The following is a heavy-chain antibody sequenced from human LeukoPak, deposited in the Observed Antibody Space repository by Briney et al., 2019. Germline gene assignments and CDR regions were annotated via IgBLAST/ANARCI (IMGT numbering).Heavy chain of an antibody. Sequence: PGGSLRLSCAASVFTFTDSYMSWIRQAPGRGLSWVSYISSSGSTIYYADSVKGRFTISRDNAKNSLYLQMNSLRAEDTAVYYCARDSLFATTSGGSDYWGQGTLVTVSS. J-gene: IGHJ4*02. D-gene: IGHD3-16*01. CDR2: ISSSGSTI. CDR3: ARDSLFATTSGGSDY. V-gene: IGHV3-11*01. CDR1: VFTFTDSY.